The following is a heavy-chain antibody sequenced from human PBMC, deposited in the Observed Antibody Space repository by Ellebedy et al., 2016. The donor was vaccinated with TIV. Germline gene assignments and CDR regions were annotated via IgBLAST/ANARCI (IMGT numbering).Heavy chain of an antibody. V-gene: IGHV1-2*02. CDR3: AKALSAYDYYVLDF. D-gene: IGHD3-10*02. Sequence: AASVKVSCKTSGYTFAGYSIHWVRQPPGQGLEWIGWINPNTGATQYAQKFQGRVTMTWATSISTTYTELSSLRSDDADVYYCAKALSAYDYYVLDFWGQGTLVTVSS. CDR2: INPNTGAT. J-gene: IGHJ4*02. CDR1: GYTFAGYS.